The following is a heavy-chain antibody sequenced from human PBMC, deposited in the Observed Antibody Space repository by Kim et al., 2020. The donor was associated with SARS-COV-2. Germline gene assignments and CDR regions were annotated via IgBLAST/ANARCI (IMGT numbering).Heavy chain of an antibody. J-gene: IGHJ4*02. V-gene: IGHV3-48*03. CDR2: ISSSGSTI. CDR1: GFTFSSYE. D-gene: IGHD6-13*01. CDR3: ARVSGASSSWYSSHPYCFDY. Sequence: GGSLRLSCAASGFTFSSYEMNWVRQAPGKGLEWVSYISSSGSTIYYADSVKGRFTISRDNAKNSLYLQMKSLRDEDTAVYYCARVSGASSSWYSSHPYCFDYWGQGTLVTVSS.